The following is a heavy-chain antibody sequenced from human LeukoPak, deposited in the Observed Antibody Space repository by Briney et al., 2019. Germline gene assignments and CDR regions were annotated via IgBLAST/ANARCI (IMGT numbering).Heavy chain of an antibody. Sequence: SVKVSCKASGGTFSSYAISWVRQAPGQGLEWMGGIIPIFGTANYTQKFQGRVTITADESTSTAYMELSSLRSEDTAVYYCARARFLWYYGSGSYYMFDYWGQGTLVTVSS. CDR3: ARARFLWYYGSGSYYMFDY. CDR1: GGTFSSYA. J-gene: IGHJ4*02. CDR2: IIPIFGTA. D-gene: IGHD3-10*01. V-gene: IGHV1-69*13.